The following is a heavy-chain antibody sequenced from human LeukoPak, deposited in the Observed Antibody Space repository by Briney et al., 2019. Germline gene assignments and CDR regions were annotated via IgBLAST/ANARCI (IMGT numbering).Heavy chain of an antibody. D-gene: IGHD3-9*01. CDR2: ISGSGAST. J-gene: IGHJ4*02. CDR3: AKMLSGKYDILTGYYRAPADY. Sequence: GGSLRLSCAASVFTFSSYAMSWVRQAPGKGLEWVSIISGSGASTYYGDSVKGRFTISRDNSKNTLYLQMNRLRAEDSAVYYCAKMLSGKYDILTGYYRAPADYWGQGTLVTVSS. V-gene: IGHV3-23*01. CDR1: VFTFSSYA.